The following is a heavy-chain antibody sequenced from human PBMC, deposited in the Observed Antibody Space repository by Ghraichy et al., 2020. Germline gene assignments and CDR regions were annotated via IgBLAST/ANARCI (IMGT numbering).Heavy chain of an antibody. CDR1: GFIFSSYA. D-gene: IGHD6-6*01. V-gene: IGHV3-23*01. CDR2: ISASGDNT. CDR3: AALVPY. Sequence: GSLNISCAASGFIFSSYAASWVRQAPGRGLEWVSSISASGDNTYYADSVKGRFTISRDNSRSMLYLQMDSLRAEDTAVYYCAALVPYWGQGTLVTVSS. J-gene: IGHJ4*02.